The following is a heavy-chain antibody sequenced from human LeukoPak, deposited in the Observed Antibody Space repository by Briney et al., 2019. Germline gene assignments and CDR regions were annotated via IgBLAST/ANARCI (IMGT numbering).Heavy chain of an antibody. Sequence: SETLSLTCTVSGGSISSYYWSWIRQPPGKGLEWIGYIYYRGSTNYNPSLKSRVTISVDTSKNQFSLKLSSVTAADTAVYYCARENLAGELERREDDAFDIWGQGTMDTVSS. D-gene: IGHD1-1*01. J-gene: IGHJ3*02. CDR1: GGSISSYY. CDR2: IYYRGST. V-gene: IGHV4-59*01. CDR3: ARENLAGELERREDDAFDI.